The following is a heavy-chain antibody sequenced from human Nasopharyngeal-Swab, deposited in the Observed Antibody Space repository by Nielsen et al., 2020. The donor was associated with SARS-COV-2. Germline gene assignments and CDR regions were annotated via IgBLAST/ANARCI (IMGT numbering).Heavy chain of an antibody. D-gene: IGHD3-10*01. CDR2: INPSGGST. CDR1: GYTCTSYY. J-gene: IGHJ4*02. V-gene: IGHV1-46*01. Sequence: ASVKVSCKASGYTCTSYYMHWVRQAPGQGLEWMGIINPSGGSTSYAQKFQGRVTMTRDTPTSTAYMELSSLRSEDTAVYYCARSHGSGSYVYYWGQGHLVTVSS. CDR3: ARSHGSGSYVYY.